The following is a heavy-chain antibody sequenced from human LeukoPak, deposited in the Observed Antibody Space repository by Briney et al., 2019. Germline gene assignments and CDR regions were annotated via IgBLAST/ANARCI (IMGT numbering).Heavy chain of an antibody. Sequence: GGSLRLSCAVSGLTFGSYTMSWVRQAPGKGLEWDSGITVTGSRTNYAGSVKGRFNISRDSSKNTLYVQLNSLRVDDTAVYYCASSMGGGNIDYWGQGTLVTVSS. CDR1: GLTFGSYT. J-gene: IGHJ4*02. V-gene: IGHV3-23*01. CDR2: ITVTGSRT. D-gene: IGHD3-16*01. CDR3: ASSMGGGNIDY.